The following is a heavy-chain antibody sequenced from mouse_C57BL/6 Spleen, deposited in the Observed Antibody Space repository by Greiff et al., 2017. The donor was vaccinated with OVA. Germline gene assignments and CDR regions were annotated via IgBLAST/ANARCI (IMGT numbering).Heavy chain of an antibody. J-gene: IGHJ2*01. CDR1: GYAFSSSW. Sequence: VMLVESGPELVKPGASVKISCKASGYAFSSSWMNWVKQRPGKGLEWIGRIYPGDGDTNYNGKFKGKATLTADKSSSTAYMQLSSLTSEDSAVYFCARCDYGSSYYFDYWGQGTTLTVSS. V-gene: IGHV1-82*01. CDR2: IYPGDGDT. CDR3: ARCDYGSSYYFDY. D-gene: IGHD1-1*01.